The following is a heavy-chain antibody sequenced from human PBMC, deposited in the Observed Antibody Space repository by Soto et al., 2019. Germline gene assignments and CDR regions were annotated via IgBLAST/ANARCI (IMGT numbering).Heavy chain of an antibody. V-gene: IGHV4-34*01. J-gene: IGHJ4*02. Sequence: SETLSLTCAVYGGSFSGYYWSWIRQPPGKGLEWIGEINHSGSTNYNPSLKSRVTISVGTSKNQFSLKLSSVTAADTAVYYCARQWLSYFDYWGQGTLVTVSS. CDR2: INHSGST. CDR3: ARQWLSYFDY. D-gene: IGHD5-12*01. CDR1: GGSFSGYY.